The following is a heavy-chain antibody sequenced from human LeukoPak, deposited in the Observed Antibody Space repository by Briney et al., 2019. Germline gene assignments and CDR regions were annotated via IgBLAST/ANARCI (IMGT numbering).Heavy chain of an antibody. Sequence: GGSLRLSCAASGFTFSSYAMSWVRQAPGKGLEWVSAISGSGGSTYYADSVKGRFTISRDNAKNSLYLQMNSLRADDTAVYYCTRVSGGYDLSDYWGQGTLVTVSS. CDR1: GFTFSSYA. J-gene: IGHJ4*02. D-gene: IGHD3-3*01. V-gene: IGHV3-23*01. CDR2: ISGSGGST. CDR3: TRVSGGYDLSDY.